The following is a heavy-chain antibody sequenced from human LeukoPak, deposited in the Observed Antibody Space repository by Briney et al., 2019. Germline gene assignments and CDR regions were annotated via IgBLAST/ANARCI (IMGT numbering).Heavy chain of an antibody. CDR1: GGSISSSSYY. V-gene: IGHV4-39*07. D-gene: IGHD2-2*01. Sequence: SETLSLTCTVSGGSISSSSYYWGWIRQPPGKGLEWIGSIYYSGSSYYSPSLKSRVTISVDTSKNQFSLKLSSVTAADTAVYYCARDIVVVLAAPLQVYNWFDPWGQGTLVTVSS. CDR3: ARDIVVVLAAPLQVYNWFDP. CDR2: IYYSGSS. J-gene: IGHJ5*02.